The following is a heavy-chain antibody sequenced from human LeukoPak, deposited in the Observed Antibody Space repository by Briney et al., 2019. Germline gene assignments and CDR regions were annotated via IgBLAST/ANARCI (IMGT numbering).Heavy chain of an antibody. CDR2: ISGSGGST. J-gene: IGHJ6*03. CDR1: GFTFSTYA. V-gene: IGHV3-23*01. Sequence: GGSLRLSCAASGFTFSTYAMSWVRQAPGKGLEWVSAISGSGGSTYYADSVKGRFTISRDNSKNTLYLQMNSLRAEDTAVYYCAKPSSHYYDSSGYYYLWATPNPVGYMDVWGKGTTVTISS. CDR3: AKPSSHYYDSSGYYYLWATPNPVGYMDV. D-gene: IGHD3-22*01.